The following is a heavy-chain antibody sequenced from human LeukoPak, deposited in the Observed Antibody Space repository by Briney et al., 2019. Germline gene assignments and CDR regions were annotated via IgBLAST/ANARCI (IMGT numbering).Heavy chain of an antibody. J-gene: IGHJ3*02. CDR1: GGSISSYY. D-gene: IGHD6-6*01. V-gene: IGHV4-59*01. CDR3: ASSAEYSSPGEAFDI. Sequence: SETLSLTCTVSGGSISSYYWSWIRQPPGKGLEWIGYIYYSGSTNYNPSLKSRVTISVDTSKNQFSLKLSSVTAADTAVYYCASSAEYSSPGEAFDIWGQGTMVTVSS. CDR2: IYYSGST.